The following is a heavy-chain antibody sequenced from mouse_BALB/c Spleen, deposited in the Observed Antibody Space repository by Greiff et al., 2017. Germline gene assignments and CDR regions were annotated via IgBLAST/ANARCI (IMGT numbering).Heavy chain of an antibody. CDR3: ARWGARFAWFAY. CDR2: ISYSGST. D-gene: IGHD3-1*01. V-gene: IGHV3-2*02. Sequence: DVKLQESGPGLVKPSQSLSLTCTVTGYSITSDYAWNWIRQFPGNKLEWMGYISYSGSTSYNPSLKSRISITRDTSKNQFFLQLNSVTTEDTATYYCARWGARFAWFAYWGQGTLVTVSA. J-gene: IGHJ3*01. CDR1: GYSITSDYA.